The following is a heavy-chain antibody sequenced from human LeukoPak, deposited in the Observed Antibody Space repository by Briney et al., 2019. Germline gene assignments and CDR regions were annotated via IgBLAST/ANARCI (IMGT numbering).Heavy chain of an antibody. V-gene: IGHV3-30*18. D-gene: IGHD3-10*01. Sequence: GGSLRLSCAASGFTFSSYGMHWVRQAPGKGLEWVAVISYDGSNKYYADSVKGRFTISRDNSKNTLYLQMNSLRAEDTAVYYCAKVGGWLLWFGEYEDYFDYWGQGTLVTVSS. CDR3: AKVGGWLLWFGEYEDYFDY. J-gene: IGHJ4*02. CDR2: ISYDGSNK. CDR1: GFTFSSYG.